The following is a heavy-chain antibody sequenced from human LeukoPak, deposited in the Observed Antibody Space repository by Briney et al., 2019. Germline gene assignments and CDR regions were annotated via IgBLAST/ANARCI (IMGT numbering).Heavy chain of an antibody. D-gene: IGHD6-13*01. V-gene: IGHV3-20*04. CDR2: IKWNGGST. J-gene: IGHJ4*02. Sequence: GGSLRLSCAASGFTFDDYGMSWVRQAPGKGLEWGSGIKWNGGSTGYADSVKGRFTISRDNAKNFLYLQMNSLRAEGTALSYCARDFDSGSWYGGSDYWGQGTLVTVSS. CDR3: ARDFDSGSWYGGSDY. CDR1: GFTFDDYG.